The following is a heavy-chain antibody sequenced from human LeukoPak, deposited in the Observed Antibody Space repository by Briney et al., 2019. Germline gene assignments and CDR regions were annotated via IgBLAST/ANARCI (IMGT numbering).Heavy chain of an antibody. V-gene: IGHV4-34*01. CDR3: AKSSARGRFRHDYMDV. CDR2: INHSGST. J-gene: IGHJ6*03. CDR1: GGSFSGYY. D-gene: IGHD3-3*01. Sequence: SETLSLTCAVYGGSFSGYYWSWIRQPPGKGLEWIGEINHSGSTNYNPSLKSRVTISVDTSKNQFSPKLSSVTAADTAVYYCAKSSARGRFRHDYMDVWGKGTTVTVSS.